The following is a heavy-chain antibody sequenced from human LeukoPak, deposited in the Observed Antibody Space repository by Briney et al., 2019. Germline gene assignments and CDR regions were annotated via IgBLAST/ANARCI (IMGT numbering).Heavy chain of an antibody. CDR2: ISAYNGNT. CDR3: ARSEMVETPPDY. D-gene: IGHD2-8*01. CDR1: GYTFTSYG. V-gene: IGHV1-18*01. J-gene: IGHJ4*02. Sequence: GASVNVSCKSSGYTFTSYGSSWVRQAPGQGREWMGWISAYNGNTNYAQKLQGRVTMTTDTSTSTAYMELRSLRSDDTAVYYCARSEMVETPPDYWGQGTLVTVSS.